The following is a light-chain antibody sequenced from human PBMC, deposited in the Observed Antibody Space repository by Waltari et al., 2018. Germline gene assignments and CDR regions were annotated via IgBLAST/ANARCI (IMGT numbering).Light chain of an antibody. CDR2: AAS. Sequence: EIVLTQSPGTLSLSPGERATLSCRASQGVSSSYVAWYQQKSGQAPRLLIYAASSRATGIPDRFSGSGSGTDFTLTISRLEPEDFAVYYCQHYSSSVTFGGGTKVEIK. CDR3: QHYSSSVT. J-gene: IGKJ4*01. CDR1: QGVSSSY. V-gene: IGKV3-20*01.